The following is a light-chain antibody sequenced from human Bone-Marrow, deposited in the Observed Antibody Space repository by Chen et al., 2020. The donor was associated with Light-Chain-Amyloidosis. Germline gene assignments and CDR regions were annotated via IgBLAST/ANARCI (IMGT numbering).Light chain of an antibody. V-gene: IGLV2-14*01. CDR3: SSFTSSSSYV. Sequence: QSALTQPASVSGSPGPSITISCTGTSGDVGTYNYVSLYHQHPGKAPKVMIYAVSNRPSGVSNRFSGSKSGNTASLTISGLQAEDEADYYCSSFTSSSSYVFGPGTKVTVL. CDR2: AVS. J-gene: IGLJ1*01. CDR1: SGDVGTYNY.